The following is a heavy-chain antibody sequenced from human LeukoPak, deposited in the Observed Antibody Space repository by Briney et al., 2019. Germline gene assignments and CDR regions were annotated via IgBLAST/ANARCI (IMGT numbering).Heavy chain of an antibody. V-gene: IGHV4-59*08. D-gene: IGHD2-15*01. CDR1: GGSISSYY. CDR2: IYYSGST. Sequence: PSETLSLTCTVSGGSISSYYWSWIRQPPGKGLEWIGYIYYSGSTNYNTSLKSRVTISVDTSKNQFSLKLSSVTAADTAVYYCARLPVVAATLGYYYHGMDVWGQGTTVTVSS. CDR3: ARLPVVAATLGYYYHGMDV. J-gene: IGHJ6*02.